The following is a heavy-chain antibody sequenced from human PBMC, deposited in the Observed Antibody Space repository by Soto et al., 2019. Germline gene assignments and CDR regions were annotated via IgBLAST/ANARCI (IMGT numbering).Heavy chain of an antibody. CDR2: TYYRSRWYS. D-gene: IGHD2-15*01. J-gene: IGHJ6*02. V-gene: IGHV6-1*01. CDR3: ARSEEDSDYYYYGMDV. CDR1: GDTVSSNSVA. Sequence: PSRTLSLTCVGSGDTVSSNSVAWDWVRQSPSRGLEWLGRTYYRSRWYSDYAVSVRSRIDINADTSKNQVSLQLNSVTPEDTAVYYCARSEEDSDYYYYGMDVRGQGTTVTVSS.